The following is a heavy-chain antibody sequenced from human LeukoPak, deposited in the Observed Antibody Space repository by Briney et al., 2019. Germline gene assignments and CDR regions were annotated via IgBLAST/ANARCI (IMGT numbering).Heavy chain of an antibody. D-gene: IGHD5-12*01. CDR1: GGSVSSGSYY. Sequence: SETLSLTCTVSGGSVSSGSYYWSWIRQPPGKGLEWIGYTYYSGSTNYNPSLKSRVTISVDTSKNQFSLKLSSVTAADTAVYYCARTSGYDYSFDYWGQGTLVTVSS. CDR3: ARTSGYDYSFDY. J-gene: IGHJ4*02. CDR2: TYYSGST. V-gene: IGHV4-61*01.